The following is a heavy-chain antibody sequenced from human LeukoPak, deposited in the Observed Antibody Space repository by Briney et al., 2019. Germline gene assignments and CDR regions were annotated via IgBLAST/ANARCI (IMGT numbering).Heavy chain of an antibody. V-gene: IGHV1-58*02. J-gene: IGHJ4*02. CDR3: ATGSGWYSPDY. CDR2: IVVGSGNT. Sequence: SVKVSCKAAGFTFTTSPMQWVRQARGQRLGWIGWIVVGSGNTNYAQKFQERVTFSRDMSTNTAYMELSSLRFEDTAVYYCATGSGWYSPDYWGQGTLVTVPS. CDR1: GFTFTTSP. D-gene: IGHD6-19*01.